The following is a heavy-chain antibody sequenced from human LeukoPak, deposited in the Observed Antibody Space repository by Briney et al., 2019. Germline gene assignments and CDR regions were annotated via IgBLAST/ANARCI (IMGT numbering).Heavy chain of an antibody. J-gene: IGHJ4*02. Sequence: SGGSLRLSCAASGFTFSSYAMSWVRQAPGKGLEWVSAISGSGGSTYYADSVKGRFTISRDNSKNTLYLQMNSLRAEDTAVYYCAKAMQVRYFDWLFDYWGQGTLVTVPS. CDR1: GFTFSSYA. D-gene: IGHD3-9*01. CDR2: ISGSGGST. V-gene: IGHV3-23*01. CDR3: AKAMQVRYFDWLFDY.